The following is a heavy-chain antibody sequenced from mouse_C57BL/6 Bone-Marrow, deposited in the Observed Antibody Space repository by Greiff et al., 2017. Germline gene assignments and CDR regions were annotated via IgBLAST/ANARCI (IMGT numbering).Heavy chain of an antibody. CDR3: ARVYYGSRGAWFAY. Sequence: QVQLQQSGAELARPGASVTLSCKASGYTFTSYGISWVKQRTGQGLEWIGEIYPRSGTTYYHEKFQGKATLTADKSSSTAYMELRSLTSEDSAVYFCARVYYGSRGAWFAYWGQETLVTVSA. CDR2: IYPRSGTT. CDR1: GYTFTSYG. V-gene: IGHV1-81*01. J-gene: IGHJ3*01. D-gene: IGHD1-1*01.